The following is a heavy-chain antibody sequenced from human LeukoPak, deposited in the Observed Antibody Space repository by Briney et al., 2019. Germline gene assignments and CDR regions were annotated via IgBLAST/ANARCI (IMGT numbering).Heavy chain of an antibody. CDR1: AFTFSTYW. Sequence: GGSLRLSCAASAFTFSTYWMHWVRQAPGKGLVWVSRINSDESNTNYADSVKGRFTISRDNAKNTLYLQMNSLRAEDTAVYYCARDDYGDYFFPYWGQGTLVTVSS. D-gene: IGHD4-17*01. V-gene: IGHV3-74*01. CDR3: ARDDYGDYFFPY. J-gene: IGHJ4*02. CDR2: INSDESNT.